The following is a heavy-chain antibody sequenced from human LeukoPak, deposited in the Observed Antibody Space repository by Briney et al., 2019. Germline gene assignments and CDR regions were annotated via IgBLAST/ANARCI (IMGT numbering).Heavy chain of an antibody. J-gene: IGHJ5*02. CDR3: ARLKSDNSLTLNWLDP. Sequence: SETLSLTCTVSGGSISSSSYYWGWIRQPPGKGLEWIGSIYYSGSTYYNPSLKSRVTISVDTSKNQFSLKLSSVTAADTAVYYCARLKSDNSLTLNWLDPWGQGTLVTVSS. V-gene: IGHV4-39*01. CDR1: GGSISSSSYY. CDR2: IYYSGST. D-gene: IGHD1-1*01.